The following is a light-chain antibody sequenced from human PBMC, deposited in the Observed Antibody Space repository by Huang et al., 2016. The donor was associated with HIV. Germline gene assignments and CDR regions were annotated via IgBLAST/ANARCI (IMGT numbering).Light chain of an antibody. CDR1: QDISNY. CDR2: DAS. CDR3: QHYDDPYT. Sequence: DIQMTQSPSSLSASVGDRVTITCQASQDISNYLSWYQHKPGKAPKPLSFDASSLETGGPSRFSGSGSGTYFTLTIASLQPEDVATYYCQHYDDPYTFGQGTKLEIK. V-gene: IGKV1-33*01. J-gene: IGKJ2*01.